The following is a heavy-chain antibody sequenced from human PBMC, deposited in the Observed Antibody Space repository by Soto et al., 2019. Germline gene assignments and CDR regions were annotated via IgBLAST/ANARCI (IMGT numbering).Heavy chain of an antibody. V-gene: IGHV3-33*01. CDR2: LRFDGSTQ. Sequence: QVQLMESGGGVVQPGTSLRLTCAASGFTFNTHGMHWVRQAPGKGLEWVALLRFDGSTQYYANFVKGQFTISRDNSKYTLYLLMNSLGAEDTAVYYCARDSTAGAIYSAPFYYHMDVWGQWTTVIVS. CDR1: GFTFNTHG. CDR3: ARDSTAGAIYSAPFYYHMDV. J-gene: IGHJ6*02. D-gene: IGHD1-26*01.